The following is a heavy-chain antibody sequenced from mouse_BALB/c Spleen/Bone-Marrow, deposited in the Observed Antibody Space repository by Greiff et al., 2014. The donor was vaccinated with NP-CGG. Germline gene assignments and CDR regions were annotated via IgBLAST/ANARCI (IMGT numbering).Heavy chain of an antibody. J-gene: IGHJ3*01. CDR2: ISDGGSYT. CDR3: ARRWFAY. V-gene: IGHV5-4*02. Sequence: DVHLVESGGGLVKPGGSLKLSCAASGFTFSDYYMYWVRQTPEKRPEWVATISDGGSYTYYPDSVKGRFTISRDNAKNNLYLQMSSLKSEDTAMYYCARRWFAYWGQGTLVTVSA. CDR1: GFTFSDYY.